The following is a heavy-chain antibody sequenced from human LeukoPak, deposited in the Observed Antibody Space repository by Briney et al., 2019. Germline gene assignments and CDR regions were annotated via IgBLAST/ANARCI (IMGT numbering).Heavy chain of an antibody. J-gene: IGHJ6*02. CDR2: VSYHGTNK. CDR1: GFTFSNHA. D-gene: IGHD3-10*01. Sequence: PGGSLRLSCVTSGFTFSNHAMHWVRQAPGKGLEWVAVVSYHGTNKYYADSVKGRFTISRDNPKNTLYLQMNSLRVEDTAVYHCAQGGSEIYYLYHGMDVWGRGTTVTVSS. V-gene: IGHV3-30*04. CDR3: AQGGSEIYYLYHGMDV.